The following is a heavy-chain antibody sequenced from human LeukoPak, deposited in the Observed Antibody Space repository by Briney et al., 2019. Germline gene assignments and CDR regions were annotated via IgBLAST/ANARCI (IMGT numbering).Heavy chain of an antibody. CDR2: IYTSGST. V-gene: IGHV4-61*02. J-gene: IGHJ3*02. CDR3: ARADSSGHDAFDI. CDR1: GGSISSGSYY. D-gene: IGHD3-22*01. Sequence: PSETLSLTCTVSGGSISSGSYYWSWIRQPAGKGLEWIGRIYTSGSTNYNPSLKSRVTISVDTSKNQFSLKLSSVTAADTAVYYCARADSSGHDAFDIWGQGTMVTVSS.